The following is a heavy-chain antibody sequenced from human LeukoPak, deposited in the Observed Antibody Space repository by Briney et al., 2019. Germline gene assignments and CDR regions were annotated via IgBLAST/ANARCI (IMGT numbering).Heavy chain of an antibody. V-gene: IGHV4-59*01. CDR2: IHYCSGA. Sequence: PAETLSLTCTVSGGSISSDYWSWTRQPRGKGLELIGYIHYCSGANYIPSLKSRATIQVETSKNQFSLKLRSVTAADTAVYYCARAFYPGYYSYMAVWGKGTTVTVSS. CDR3: ARAFYPGYYSYMAV. D-gene: IGHD3-3*02. CDR1: GGSISSDY. J-gene: IGHJ6*03.